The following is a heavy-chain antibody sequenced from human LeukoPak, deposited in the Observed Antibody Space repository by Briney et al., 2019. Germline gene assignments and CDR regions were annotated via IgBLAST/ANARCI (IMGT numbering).Heavy chain of an antibody. Sequence: WETLTLTCTVSGGSVNSFYWSWIRQPPGKGLEWIGYTYYRGSTKYNPSLKSRVTISVDTSKNQFSLRLTSVTAADTAVYYCVRGSGFCSGGSCYSHYWYFDLWGRGTLVTVSA. CDR2: TYYRGST. CDR1: GGSVNSFY. D-gene: IGHD2-15*01. CDR3: VRGSGFCSGGSCYSHYWYFDL. J-gene: IGHJ2*01. V-gene: IGHV4-59*02.